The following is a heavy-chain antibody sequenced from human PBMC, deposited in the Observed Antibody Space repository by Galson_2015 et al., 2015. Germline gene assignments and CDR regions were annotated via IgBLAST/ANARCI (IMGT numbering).Heavy chain of an antibody. CDR1: GYTFTSYA. CDR2: INAGNGNT. Sequence: SVKVSCKASGYTFTSYAMHWVRQAPGQRLEWMGWINAGNGNTKYSQKFQGRVTITRDTSASTAYMELSSLRSEDTAVYYCARAGIAVADFDYWGQGTLVTVSS. D-gene: IGHD6-19*01. J-gene: IGHJ4*02. CDR3: ARAGIAVADFDY. V-gene: IGHV1-3*01.